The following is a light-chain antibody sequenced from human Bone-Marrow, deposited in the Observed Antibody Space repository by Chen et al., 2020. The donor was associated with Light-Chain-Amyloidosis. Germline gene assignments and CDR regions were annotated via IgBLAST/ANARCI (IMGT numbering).Light chain of an antibody. J-gene: IGLJ1*01. CDR2: EVT. Sequence: QSALTQPASVSGSPEQSITISCTGTSSDVGGYNHVSWYQQHPDKAPKLMIYEVTNRPSWVPDRFSGSKSDNTASLTISGLQTEDEADYCCSSYTITNTLVFGSGTRVTVL. CDR3: SSYTITNTLV. CDR1: SSDVGGYNH. V-gene: IGLV2-14*01.